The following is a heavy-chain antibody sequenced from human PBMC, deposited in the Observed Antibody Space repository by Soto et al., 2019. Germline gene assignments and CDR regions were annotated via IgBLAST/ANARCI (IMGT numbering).Heavy chain of an antibody. J-gene: IGHJ5*02. CDR1: GGSISSYY. V-gene: IGHV4-59*01. Sequence: PSETLSLTCTVSGGSISSYYWSWIRQPPGKGLEWIGYIYYSGSTNYNPSLKSRVTISVDTSKNQFSLKLSSVTAADTAVYYCASTGITIFGSSWFDPWGQGTLVTVSS. CDR2: IYYSGST. D-gene: IGHD3-3*01. CDR3: ASTGITIFGSSWFDP.